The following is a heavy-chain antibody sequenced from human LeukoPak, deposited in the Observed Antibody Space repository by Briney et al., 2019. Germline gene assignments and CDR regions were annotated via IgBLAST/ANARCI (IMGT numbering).Heavy chain of an antibody. V-gene: IGHV4-34*01. D-gene: IGHD1-1*01. CDR1: GGSFSGYY. J-gene: IGHJ3*02. CDR3: ARGLAPHDGNAFDI. Sequence: SETLSLTCAVYGGSFSGYYWSWIRQPPGKGLEWIGEINHSGSTNYNPSLKSRVTISVDTSKNQFSLKLSPVTAADTAVYYCARGLAPHDGNAFDIWGQGTMVTVSS. CDR2: INHSGST.